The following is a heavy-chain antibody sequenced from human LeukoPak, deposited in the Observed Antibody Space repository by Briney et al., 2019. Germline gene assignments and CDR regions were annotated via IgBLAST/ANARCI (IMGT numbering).Heavy chain of an antibody. D-gene: IGHD6-19*01. CDR1: GYTFTGYY. CDR3: GRFSVAESWVDP. V-gene: IGHV1-2*06. Sequence: ASVKDSCKASGYTFTGYYMHWVRQAPGQGLEWMGRINPNTGDTEYAQKFQGRVTMTRDTSITTAYMALSRLRSDDTAMYFCGRFSVAESWVDPWGQGTLATVSS. CDR2: INPNTGDT. J-gene: IGHJ5*02.